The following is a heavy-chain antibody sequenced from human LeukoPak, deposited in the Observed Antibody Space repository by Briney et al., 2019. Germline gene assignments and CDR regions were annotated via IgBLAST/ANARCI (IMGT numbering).Heavy chain of an antibody. V-gene: IGHV1-69*05. CDR1: GGTFSSYA. CDR2: IIPIFGTA. D-gene: IGHD3-10*01. Sequence: ASVKVSCKASGGTFSSYAISWVRQAPGQGLEWMGGIIPIFGTANYAQKFQGRVTITTDESTSTAYMELSSLRSEDTAAYYCARLGYGSGSHFDYWGQGTLVTVSS. J-gene: IGHJ4*02. CDR3: ARLGYGSGSHFDY.